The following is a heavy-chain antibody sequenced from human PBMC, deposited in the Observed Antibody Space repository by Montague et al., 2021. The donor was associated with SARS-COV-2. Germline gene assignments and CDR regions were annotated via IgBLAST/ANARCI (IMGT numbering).Heavy chain of an antibody. CDR3: ARGQVTAFAMLIVFPAAGALDT. CDR2: ITHSGNI. D-gene: IGHD2-21*01. Sequence: SETLSLTCAVYGGSFNDYYWTWVRQPPGKGLEWIGEITHSGNINYNPSLQNRVTISVDTSKNQFSLKLNSATAADTAVYYCARGQVTAFAMLIVFPAAGALDTWGQGTTVTVSS. CDR1: GGSFNDYY. J-gene: IGHJ3*02. V-gene: IGHV4-34*01.